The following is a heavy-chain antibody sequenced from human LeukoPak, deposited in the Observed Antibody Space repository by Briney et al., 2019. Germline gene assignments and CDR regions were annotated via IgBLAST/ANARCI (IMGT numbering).Heavy chain of an antibody. Sequence: SETLSLTCTVSGGSISRDGYYWSWIRQNPGKGLEWIGYISYTGSTYYNPSLKSRVTMSVDTSKSHLSLKLNSVTDADTAVYYCARLWFGELFLDSWGQGVLVTVSS. CDR1: GGSISRDGYY. CDR3: ARLWFGELFLDS. V-gene: IGHV4-31*03. D-gene: IGHD3-10*01. CDR2: ISYTGST. J-gene: IGHJ4*02.